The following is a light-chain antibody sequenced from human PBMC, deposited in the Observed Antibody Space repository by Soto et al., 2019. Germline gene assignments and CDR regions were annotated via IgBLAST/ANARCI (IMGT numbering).Light chain of an antibody. CDR1: QSFSSSY. CDR3: QQYGSSPGT. CDR2: GAS. J-gene: IGKJ1*01. Sequence: EIVLTQSSGTLSLSPGERAPLSCRASQSFSSSYLAWYQQKPGQAPRLLIYGASSRATGIPDRFSGSGSGTDFTLTISRLEPEDFAVYYCQQYGSSPGTFGQGTKVEIK. V-gene: IGKV3-20*01.